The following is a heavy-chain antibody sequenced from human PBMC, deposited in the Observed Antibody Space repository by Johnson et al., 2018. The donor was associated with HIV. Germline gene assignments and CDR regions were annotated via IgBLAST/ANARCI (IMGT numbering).Heavy chain of an antibody. CDR3: VKDQGGTYNLGAFDS. CDR1: GFTFSSYA. Sequence: QVQLVESGGGVVQPGGSLRLSCAASGFTFSSYALHWVRQAPGKGLEWVAVVLYDGGKKYYLESVQGRFNISRDNSKNTLHLQMNSLRPEDTALYYCVKDQGGTYNLGAFDSWGQGTMVTVSS. D-gene: IGHD1-14*01. CDR2: VLYDGGKK. J-gene: IGHJ3*01. V-gene: IGHV3-30*02.